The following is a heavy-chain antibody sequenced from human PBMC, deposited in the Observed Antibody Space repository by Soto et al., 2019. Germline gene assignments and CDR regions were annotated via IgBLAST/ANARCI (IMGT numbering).Heavy chain of an antibody. Sequence: EVQLLESGGGLVQPGGSLRLSCAASGFTFSSYAMSWVRQAPGNGLEWVSAISGSGGSTYYADSVKGRFTISRDNSKNTLYLQMNSLRAEDTAVYYCAQGPYSSGWSFDYWGQGTLVTVSS. D-gene: IGHD6-19*01. CDR1: GFTFSSYA. CDR2: ISGSGGST. V-gene: IGHV3-23*01. CDR3: AQGPYSSGWSFDY. J-gene: IGHJ4*02.